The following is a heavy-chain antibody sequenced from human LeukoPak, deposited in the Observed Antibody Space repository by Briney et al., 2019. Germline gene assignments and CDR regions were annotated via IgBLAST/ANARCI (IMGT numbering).Heavy chain of an antibody. CDR3: ARGQLEKRFGYSGFDSSAFDI. J-gene: IGHJ3*02. D-gene: IGHD5-12*01. Sequence: ASVKVSCKASGYTFTGYYMHWVRQAPGQGLEWMGWINPNSGGTNYAQKFQGWVTMTRDTSISTAYMELSRLRSDDTAVYYCARGQLEKRFGYSGFDSSAFDIWGQGIEVIVS. CDR1: GYTFTGYY. V-gene: IGHV1-2*04. CDR2: INPNSGGT.